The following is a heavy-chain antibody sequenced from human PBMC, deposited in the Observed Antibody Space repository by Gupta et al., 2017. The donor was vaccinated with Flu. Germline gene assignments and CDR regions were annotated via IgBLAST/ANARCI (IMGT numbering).Heavy chain of an antibody. Sequence: EVQLLESGGGLVQPGGSLRLSCAASGFTFSSYAMSWVRQAPGKGLEWVSAISGSGGSTYYADSVKGRFTISRDNSKNTLYLQMNSLRAEDTAVYYCAKSSHPRGDSSGYIFDYWGQGTLVTVSS. J-gene: IGHJ4*02. V-gene: IGHV3-23*01. CDR1: GFTFSSYA. D-gene: IGHD3-22*01. CDR2: ISGSGGST. CDR3: AKSSHPRGDSSGYIFDY.